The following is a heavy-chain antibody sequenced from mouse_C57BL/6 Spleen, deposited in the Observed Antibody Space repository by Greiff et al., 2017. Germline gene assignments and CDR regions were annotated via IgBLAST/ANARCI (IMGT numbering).Heavy chain of an antibody. V-gene: IGHV5-12*01. CDR1: GFTFSDYY. D-gene: IGHD2-4*01. CDR2: ISNGGGST. J-gene: IGHJ2*01. Sequence: EVKLMESGGGLVQPGGSLKLSCAASGFTFSDYYMYWVRQTPEKRLEWVAYISNGGGSTYYPDTVKGRFTISRDNAKNTLYLQMSRLKSEDTAMYYCARYDYDGFDYRGQGTTLTVSS. CDR3: ARYDYDGFDY.